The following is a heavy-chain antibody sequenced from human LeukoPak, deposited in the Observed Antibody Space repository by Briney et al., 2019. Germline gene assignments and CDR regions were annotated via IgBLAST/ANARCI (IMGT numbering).Heavy chain of an antibody. CDR3: ARDREGSSSSGYYYFYMDV. D-gene: IGHD6-6*01. J-gene: IGHJ6*03. CDR1: GGSISSGSYY. V-gene: IGHV4-61*02. Sequence: SETLSLTCTVSGGSISSGSYYWSWIRQPAGKGLEWIGRIYTSGSTNYNPSLKSRVTISVDTSKNQFSLELSSVTAADTAVYYCARDREGSSSSGYYYFYMDVWGKGTPVTVSS. CDR2: IYTSGST.